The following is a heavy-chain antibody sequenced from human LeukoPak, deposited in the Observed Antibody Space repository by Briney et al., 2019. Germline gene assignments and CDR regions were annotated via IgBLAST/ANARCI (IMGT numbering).Heavy chain of an antibody. CDR1: GFTFSSYA. D-gene: IGHD3-22*01. V-gene: IGHV3-23*01. Sequence: GGSLRLSCAASGFTFSSYAMSWVRQAPGKGLEWVSAISGSGGSTYCADSVKGRFTISRDNSKNTLYLQMNSLGAEDTAVYYCSFNYYDSSGYRHPDAFDIWGQGTMVTVSS. CDR2: ISGSGGST. J-gene: IGHJ3*02. CDR3: SFNYYDSSGYRHPDAFDI.